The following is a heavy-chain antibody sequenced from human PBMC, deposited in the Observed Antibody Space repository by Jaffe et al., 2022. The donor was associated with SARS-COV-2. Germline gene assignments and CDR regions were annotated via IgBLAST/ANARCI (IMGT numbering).Heavy chain of an antibody. CDR1: GFSFSTYG. CDR2: IGHDGSYR. CDR3: ARDCERGKYCDF. D-gene: IGHD2-21*01. Sequence: QVHLVESGGGVVQPGRSLRLSCAASGFSFSTYGMHWVRQAPGKGLESVAIIGHDGSYRAYADSVKGRFTVSRDNSKNTLYLQLNSLGAEDTAVYYCARDCERGKYCDFWGQGTLVTVSS. J-gene: IGHJ4*02. V-gene: IGHV3-33*01.